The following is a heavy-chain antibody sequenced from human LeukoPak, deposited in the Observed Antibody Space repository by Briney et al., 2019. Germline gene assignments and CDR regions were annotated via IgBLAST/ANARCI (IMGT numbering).Heavy chain of an antibody. D-gene: IGHD2-15*01. Sequence: ASVKVSCKASGYTFTGYYMHWVRQAPGQGLEWMGWINPNSGGTNYAQKFQGRVTMTRGTSISTAYMELSRLRSDDTAVYYCARVFIYCSGGSCYCDYWGQGTLVTVSS. CDR3: ARVFIYCSGGSCYCDY. V-gene: IGHV1-2*02. J-gene: IGHJ4*02. CDR1: GYTFTGYY. CDR2: INPNSGGT.